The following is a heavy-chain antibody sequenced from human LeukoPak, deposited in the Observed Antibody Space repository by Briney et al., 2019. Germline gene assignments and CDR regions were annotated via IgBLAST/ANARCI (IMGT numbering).Heavy chain of an antibody. V-gene: IGHV4-59*01. J-gene: IGHJ4*02. CDR3: ARDGSGGSGYLEVQYFDY. D-gene: IGHD3-3*01. CDR1: GGSISSYY. CDR2: IYYSGST. Sequence: SETLSLTCTVSGGSISSYYWSWIRQPPGKGLEWIGYIYYSGSTNYNPSLKSRVTMSVDTSKNQFSLKLSSVTAADTAVYYCARDGSGGSGYLEVQYFDYWGQGTLVTVSS.